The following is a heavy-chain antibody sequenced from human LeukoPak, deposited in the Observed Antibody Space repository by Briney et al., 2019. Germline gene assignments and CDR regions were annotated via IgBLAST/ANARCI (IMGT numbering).Heavy chain of an antibody. CDR3: ARGRGGWYFYFDY. CDR1: GFTFSSYW. V-gene: IGHV3-7*01. Sequence: PGGSLRLSCAASGFTFSSYWMSWVRQAPGKGLEWVANIKQDGSEKDYVDSVKGRFTISRDNAKNSLFLQMNSLRAEDTAVYYCARGRGGWYFYFDYWGQGTLVTVSS. J-gene: IGHJ4*02. CDR2: IKQDGSEK. D-gene: IGHD6-19*01.